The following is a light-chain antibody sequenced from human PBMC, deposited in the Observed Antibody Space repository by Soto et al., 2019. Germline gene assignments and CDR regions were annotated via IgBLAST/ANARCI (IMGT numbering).Light chain of an antibody. CDR2: AAS. CDR3: QQYNSYSGT. CDR1: EDITIY. J-gene: IGKJ1*01. V-gene: IGKV1-9*01. Sequence: IQLTQSPSSLSASVGDSVTITCRASEDITIYLAWYQQKPGKAPNLLMYAASTLQSGVPSRFSGSGSGTEFTLTISSLQPDDFATYYCQQYNSYSGTFGQGTKVDIK.